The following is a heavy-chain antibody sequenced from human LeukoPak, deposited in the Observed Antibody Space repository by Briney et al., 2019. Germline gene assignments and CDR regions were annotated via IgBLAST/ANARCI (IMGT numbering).Heavy chain of an antibody. D-gene: IGHD4-17*01. Sequence: GASVKVSCKASGYTFTSYDINWVRQASGQGLEWMGWMNPTSGNTGYAQKFQGRVTTTRDTSISTAHMELSSLGSEDTAVYYCARSEFDGDYGFYYWGQGTLVTVSS. V-gene: IGHV1-8*01. CDR2: MNPTSGNT. CDR1: GYTFTSYD. J-gene: IGHJ4*02. CDR3: ARSEFDGDYGFYY.